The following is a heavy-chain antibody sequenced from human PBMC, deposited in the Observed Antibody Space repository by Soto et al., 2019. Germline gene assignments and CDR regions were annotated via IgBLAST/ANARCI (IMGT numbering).Heavy chain of an antibody. V-gene: IGHV3-7*01. CDR1: GFTFSSYW. J-gene: IGHJ4*02. CDR3: ARAPAYNWNYCFDY. Sequence: GGSLRLSCAASGFTFSSYWMSWVRQAPGKGLEWVANIKQDGSEKYYVDSVKGRFTISRDNAKNSLYLQMNSLRAEDTAVYASARAPAYNWNYCFDYWVQGTLVTVSS. D-gene: IGHD1-7*01. CDR2: IKQDGSEK.